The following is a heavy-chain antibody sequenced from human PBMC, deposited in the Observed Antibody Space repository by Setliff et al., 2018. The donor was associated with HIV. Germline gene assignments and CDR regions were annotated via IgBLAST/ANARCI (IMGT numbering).Heavy chain of an antibody. CDR3: AKDPRAAVATICDY. V-gene: IGHV3-23*01. Sequence: GGSLRLSCAASGFTFSYYTMHWIRQTPDNGLEWVAVISGSGGSTYYADSVKGRFTISRDNSKNTLYLQMNSLRAEDTAVYYCAKDPRAAVATICDYWGQGTLVTVSS. D-gene: IGHD5-12*01. CDR1: GFTFSYYT. CDR2: ISGSGGST. J-gene: IGHJ4*02.